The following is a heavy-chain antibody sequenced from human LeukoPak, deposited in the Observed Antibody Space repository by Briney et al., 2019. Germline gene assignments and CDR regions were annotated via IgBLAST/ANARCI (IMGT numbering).Heavy chain of an antibody. CDR1: GFTLSTYG. Sequence: GGSLRLSCVASGFTLSTYGIHWVRQAPGKGLEWVAFIRYDGSDKFYGDSVKGRFTTSRDNSKNTLYLQMSRLRVEDTAVYYCAKDLDCSGGTCHKAFDCWGQGTLVTVS. V-gene: IGHV3-30*02. CDR3: AKDLDCSGGTCHKAFDC. CDR2: IRYDGSDK. J-gene: IGHJ4*02. D-gene: IGHD2-15*01.